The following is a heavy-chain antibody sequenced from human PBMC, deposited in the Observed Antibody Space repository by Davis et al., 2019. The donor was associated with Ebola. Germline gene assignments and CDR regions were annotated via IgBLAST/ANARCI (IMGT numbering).Heavy chain of an antibody. Sequence: GGSLRLSCAASGFTFSSYGMHWVRQAPGKGLEWVAVIWYDGSNKYYADSVKGRFTISRDNSKNTLYLQMNSLRAEDTAVYYCARASGWPQEGGDYWGQGTLVTVSS. J-gene: IGHJ4*02. CDR3: ARASGWPQEGGDY. V-gene: IGHV3-33*01. CDR1: GFTFSSYG. CDR2: IWYDGSNK. D-gene: IGHD6-19*01.